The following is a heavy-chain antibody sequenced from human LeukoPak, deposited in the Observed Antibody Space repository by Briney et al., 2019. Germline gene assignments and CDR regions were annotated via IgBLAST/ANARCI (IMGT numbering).Heavy chain of an antibody. CDR1: GITFSSYW. D-gene: IGHD6-19*01. V-gene: IGHV3-74*01. Sequence: PGGSLRLSCAASGITFSSYWMHWVRQAPGKGLVWVSRINSDGSSTSYADSVKGRFTISRDNAKNTLYLQMNSLRSEDTAVYHCARVTDIAVAGTGIDYWGQGTLVTVSS. J-gene: IGHJ4*02. CDR3: ARVTDIAVAGTGIDY. CDR2: INSDGSST.